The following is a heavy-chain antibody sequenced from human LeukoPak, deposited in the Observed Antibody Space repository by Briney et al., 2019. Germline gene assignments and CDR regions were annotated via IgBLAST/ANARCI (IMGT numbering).Heavy chain of an antibody. CDR3: AKKSSGDGVRAYYFDY. CDR1: GFTFSSYG. V-gene: IGHV3-30*02. Sequence: GGSLRLSCAASGFTFSSYGMHWVRQAPGKGLEWVAFIRYDGSNKYYADSVKGRFTISRDNSKNTLYLQMNSLRAEDTAVYYCAKKSSGDGVRAYYFDYWGQGTLVTVSS. CDR2: IRYDGSNK. J-gene: IGHJ4*02. D-gene: IGHD6-19*01.